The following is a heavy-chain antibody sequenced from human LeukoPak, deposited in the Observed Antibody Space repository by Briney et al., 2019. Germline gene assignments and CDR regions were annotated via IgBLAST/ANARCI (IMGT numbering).Heavy chain of an antibody. Sequence: GGSLRLSCAASGFTFSSYAMSWVRQAPGKGLEWVSAISGSGGSTYYADSVKGRFTISRDNAKNTLYLQMNSLRAEDTAVYYCARGDYDFWSGHDAFDIWGQGTMVTVSS. CDR1: GFTFSSYA. J-gene: IGHJ3*02. CDR3: ARGDYDFWSGHDAFDI. D-gene: IGHD3-3*01. CDR2: ISGSGGST. V-gene: IGHV3-23*01.